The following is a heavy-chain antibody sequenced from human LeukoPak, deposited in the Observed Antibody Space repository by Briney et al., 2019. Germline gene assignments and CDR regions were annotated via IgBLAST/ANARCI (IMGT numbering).Heavy chain of an antibody. J-gene: IGHJ4*02. CDR3: ARDTSPTYYYDSSGYFDY. Sequence: PGGSLRLSCAASGFTFSSYAPHWVRQAPGKGLEWVAAISQDGSSKHYADSVKGRVTISRDNSKNTLYLQMNSLRAEDTAVYYCARDTSPTYYYDSSGYFDYWGQGTLVTVSS. CDR1: GFTFSSYA. V-gene: IGHV3-30-3*01. D-gene: IGHD3-22*01. CDR2: ISQDGSSK.